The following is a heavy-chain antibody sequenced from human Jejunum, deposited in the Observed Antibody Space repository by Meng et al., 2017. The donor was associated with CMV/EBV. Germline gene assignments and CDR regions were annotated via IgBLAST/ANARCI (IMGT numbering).Heavy chain of an antibody. V-gene: IGHV4-39*07. CDR2: IFYTGGT. CDR1: GGSISTDNYF. Sequence: QLQLQESGPGRVKPSETLSLTGPVSGGSISTDNYFWGWIRQPPGKGLEWIGTIFYTGGTYYNPSLKSRVTMSVDTSKNQFSLKLNSVTAADTAVYYCARDSLYGGDPDFDYWGQGTLVTISS. J-gene: IGHJ4*02. CDR3: ARDSLYGGDPDFDY. D-gene: IGHD2-21*02.